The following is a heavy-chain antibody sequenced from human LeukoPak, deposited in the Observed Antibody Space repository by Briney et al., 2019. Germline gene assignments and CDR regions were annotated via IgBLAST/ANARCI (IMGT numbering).Heavy chain of an antibody. CDR2: MNPNSGNT. CDR3: AREGYGSGSYYNL. J-gene: IGHJ5*02. V-gene: IGHV1-8*01. CDR1: GYTFTSYD. D-gene: IGHD3-10*01. Sequence: GASVKVSCKASGYTFTSYDINWVRQATGQGLEWMGWMNPNSGNTGYAQKFQGRVTLTRDMSTSTDYLELSSLRSEDTAVYYCAREGYGSGSYYNLWGQGTLVTVSS.